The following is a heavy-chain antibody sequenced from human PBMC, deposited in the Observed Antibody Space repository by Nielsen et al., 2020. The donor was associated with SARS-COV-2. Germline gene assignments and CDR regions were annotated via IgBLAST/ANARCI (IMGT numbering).Heavy chain of an antibody. CDR1: GGSISSGGYY. J-gene: IGHJ6*02. CDR3: ARDPPEAGYYGMDV. Sequence: SETLSLTCTVSGGSISSGGYYWSWIRQHPGKGLEWIGYIYYSGSTYYNPSLKSRVTISVDTSKNQFSLKLSSVTAADTAVYYCARDPPEAGYYGMDVWGQGTTVTVSS. V-gene: IGHV4-31*03. CDR2: IYYSGST.